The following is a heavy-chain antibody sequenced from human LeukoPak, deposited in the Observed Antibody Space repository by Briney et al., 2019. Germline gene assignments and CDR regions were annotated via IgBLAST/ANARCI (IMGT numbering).Heavy chain of an antibody. CDR1: GGSISSYY. Sequence: SETLSLTCTVSGGSISSYYWSWIRQPAGKGLEWIGRIYTSGSTNYNPSLKSRVTMSVDTSKNQFSLKLSSVTAADTAVYYCARAPGDYYYDSSGYYYGFDYWGQGTLVTVSS. CDR2: IYTSGST. V-gene: IGHV4-4*07. J-gene: IGHJ4*02. D-gene: IGHD3-22*01. CDR3: ARAPGDYYYDSSGYYYGFDY.